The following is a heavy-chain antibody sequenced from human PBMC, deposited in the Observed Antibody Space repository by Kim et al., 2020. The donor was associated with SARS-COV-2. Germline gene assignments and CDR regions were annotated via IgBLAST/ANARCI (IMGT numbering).Heavy chain of an antibody. V-gene: IGHV4-39*07. CDR1: GVTVSTSSHY. CDR3: ATSDTYGSGSYP. J-gene: IGHJ5*02. Sequence: SETLSLTCTVSGVTVSTSSHYWGWIRQSPGKGLEWIATIDYSGTTYRNPSFESRVSVTVDTSRNQFSLNLRSMTDADTALYYCATSDTYGSGSYPW. CDR2: IDYSGTT. D-gene: IGHD3-10*01.